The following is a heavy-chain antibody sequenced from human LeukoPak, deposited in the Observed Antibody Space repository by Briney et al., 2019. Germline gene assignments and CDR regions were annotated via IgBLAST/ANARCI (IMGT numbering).Heavy chain of an antibody. D-gene: IGHD6-19*01. Sequence: GGSLRLSCAASGFIISGDSMNWVRQAPGKGLEWIAYISHDSGIKYYADSVRGRFTISRDNAKNSLYLQMNSLRAEDTAVYYCARVLNSSPDYWGQGTLVTVSS. CDR1: GFIISGDS. V-gene: IGHV3-48*01. CDR2: ISHDSGIK. J-gene: IGHJ4*02. CDR3: ARVLNSSPDY.